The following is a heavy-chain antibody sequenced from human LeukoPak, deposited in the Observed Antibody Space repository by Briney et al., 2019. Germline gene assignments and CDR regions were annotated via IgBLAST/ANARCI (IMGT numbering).Heavy chain of an antibody. J-gene: IGHJ4*02. CDR1: GFTFSSYV. D-gene: IGHD5-18*01. CDR3: AKDRGYGYGYFDY. V-gene: IGHV3-30*04. CDR2: ISYDGSNE. Sequence: GGSLRLSCAASGFTFSSYVMHWVRQAPGKGLEWVAIISYDGSNEYYADSVKGRFTISRDNSKNTLYLQMNSLRAEDTAVYYCAKDRGYGYGYFDYWGQGTLVTVSS.